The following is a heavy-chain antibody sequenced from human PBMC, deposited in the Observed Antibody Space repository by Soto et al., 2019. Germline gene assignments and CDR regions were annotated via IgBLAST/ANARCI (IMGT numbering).Heavy chain of an antibody. Sequence: ASVKVSCKASGYTFTSYGISWVRQAPGQGLEWMGWISAYNGNTNYAQKLQGRVTMTTDTSTSTAYMELRSLRSDDTAVYYCARGVDIVATTRSRNYYYYGMDVWGQGTTVTVSS. CDR1: GYTFTSYG. V-gene: IGHV1-18*01. D-gene: IGHD5-12*01. CDR3: ARGVDIVATTRSRNYYYYGMDV. CDR2: ISAYNGNT. J-gene: IGHJ6*02.